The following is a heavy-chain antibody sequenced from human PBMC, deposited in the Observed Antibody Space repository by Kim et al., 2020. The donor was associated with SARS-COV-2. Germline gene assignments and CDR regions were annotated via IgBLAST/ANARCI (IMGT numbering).Heavy chain of an antibody. CDR1: GYTFTGYY. J-gene: IGHJ4*02. V-gene: IGHV1-2*02. CDR2: INPNSGGT. D-gene: IGHD3-22*01. Sequence: ASVKVSCKASGYTFTGYYMHWVRQAPGQGLEWMGWINPNSGGTNYAQKFQGRVTMTRDTSISTAYMELSRLRSDDTAVYYCARAALTPDYYDSSGYYPDYWGQGTLVTVSS. CDR3: ARAALTPDYYDSSGYYPDY.